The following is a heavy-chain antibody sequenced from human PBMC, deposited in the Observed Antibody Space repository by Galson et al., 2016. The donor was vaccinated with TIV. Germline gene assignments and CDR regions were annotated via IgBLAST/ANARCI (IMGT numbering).Heavy chain of an antibody. D-gene: IGHD2-2*01. J-gene: IGHJ4*02. CDR1: GFTFSSYG. CDR3: ARVRYCSSTNCWNFLDY. Sequence: SLRLSCAASGFTFSSYGMYWVRQAPGKGLEWAAVIWYDGNNKYYADSVKGRFTISRDNSKNTLYLQMNSLRAEDTAVYYCARVRYCSSTNCWNFLDYWGQGTLVTVSS. CDR2: IWYDGNNK. V-gene: IGHV3-33*07.